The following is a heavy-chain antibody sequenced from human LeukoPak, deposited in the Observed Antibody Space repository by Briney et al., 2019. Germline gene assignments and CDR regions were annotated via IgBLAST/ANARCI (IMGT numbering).Heavy chain of an antibody. Sequence: PSETLSLTCTVSGGSFSGYYWSWIRQPPGKGLEWIGEINHSGSTNYNPSLKSRVTISVDTSKNQFSLKLSSVTAADTAVYYCARGLITMVRGRRYYMDVWGKGTTVTVSS. D-gene: IGHD3-10*01. CDR1: GGSFSGYY. V-gene: IGHV4-34*01. CDR3: ARGLITMVRGRRYYMDV. CDR2: INHSGST. J-gene: IGHJ6*03.